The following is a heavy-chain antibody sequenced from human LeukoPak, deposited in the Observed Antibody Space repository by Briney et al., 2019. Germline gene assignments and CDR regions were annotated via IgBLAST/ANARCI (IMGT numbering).Heavy chain of an antibody. J-gene: IGHJ4*02. CDR3: MRSHGAY. CDR2: IYSGGTT. D-gene: IGHD4-17*01. V-gene: IGHV4-4*09. Sequence: PSETLSLTCTISSGSISSFYWNWVRQPPGKGLEWIGFIYSGGTTDYNPSLNSRATISLDTSKSQLSLELTSVTAADTAVYYCMRSHGAYWGQGTLVTVSS. CDR1: SGSISSFY.